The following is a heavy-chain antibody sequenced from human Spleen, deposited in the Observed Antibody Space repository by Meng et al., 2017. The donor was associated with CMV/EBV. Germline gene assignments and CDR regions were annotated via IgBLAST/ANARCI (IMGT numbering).Heavy chain of an antibody. V-gene: IGHV3-21*01. CDR3: AGDPWVAGRPPL. CDR2: ISATSDYI. D-gene: IGHD6-6*01. Sequence: ETLSLTCTVSGASVSSGSYYWTWIRQPPGKGLEWVASISATSDYIYYRDSLKGRFTISRDNAKNSRYLQMNSLRVEDTAMYYCAGDPWVAGRPPLWGQGTLVTVSS. CDR1: GASVSSGSYY. J-gene: IGHJ4*02.